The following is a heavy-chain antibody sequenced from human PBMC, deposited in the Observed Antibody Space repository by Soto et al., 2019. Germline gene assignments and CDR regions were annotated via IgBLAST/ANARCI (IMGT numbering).Heavy chain of an antibody. Sequence: EVQLVESGGGLGQPGGSLRLSCAASGFTFSDSWMDWVRQAPGKGPEWVANIKQDGSEKNYVDSVKGRFTISRDNAKNSLYLQMNSLRAEDTAVYYCASLGRHGWGQGTTVTVSS. CDR2: IKQDGSEK. D-gene: IGHD3-16*01. CDR1: GFTFSDSW. CDR3: ASLGRHG. V-gene: IGHV3-7*01. J-gene: IGHJ6*02.